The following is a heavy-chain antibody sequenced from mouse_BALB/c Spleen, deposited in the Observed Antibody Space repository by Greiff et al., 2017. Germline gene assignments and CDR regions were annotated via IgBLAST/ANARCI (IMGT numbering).Heavy chain of an antibody. V-gene: IGHV1S56*01. D-gene: IGHD2-14*01. CDR1: GYTFTSYY. CDR2: IYPGNVNT. CDR3: ARDRYDEGSDY. Sequence: QVQLQQSGPELVKPGASVRISCKASGYTFTSYYIHWVKQRPGQGLEWIGWIYPGNVNTKYNEKFKGKATLTADKSSSTAYMQLSSLTSEDSAVYFCARDRYDEGSDYWGQGTTLTVSS. J-gene: IGHJ2*01.